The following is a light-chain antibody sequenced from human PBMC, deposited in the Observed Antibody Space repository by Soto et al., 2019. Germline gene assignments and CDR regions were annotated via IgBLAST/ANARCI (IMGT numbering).Light chain of an antibody. CDR2: AS. V-gene: IGKV3-20*01. CDR3: QRYGTSAL. CDR1: QSVSDSY. Sequence: EIVLTQSPGTLSLSPGDRATLSCRASQSVSDSYLAWYQQKPGQAPRLLIYASSRATGIPDRFSGSGSGTDFTLTISRLEPEDFAVYYCQRYGTSALFGPGTKVDIK. J-gene: IGKJ3*01.